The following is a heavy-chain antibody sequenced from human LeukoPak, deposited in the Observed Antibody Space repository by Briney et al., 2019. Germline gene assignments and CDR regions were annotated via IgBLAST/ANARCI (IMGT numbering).Heavy chain of an antibody. V-gene: IGHV3-23*01. D-gene: IGHD3-10*01. J-gene: IGHJ4*02. CDR1: GFTFSSCA. CDR3: AKAPLYGFFDY. Sequence: GGSLRLSCVASGFTFSSCAMSWVRQAPGKGLEWVSAISGSGGSTYYADSVKGRFTISRDNSKNTLYLQMNSLRAEDTAVYYCAKAPLYGFFDYWGQGTLVTVSS. CDR2: ISGSGGST.